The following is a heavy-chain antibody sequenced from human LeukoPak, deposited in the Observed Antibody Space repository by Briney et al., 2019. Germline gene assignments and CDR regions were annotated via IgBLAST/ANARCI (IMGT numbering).Heavy chain of an antibody. D-gene: IGHD1-26*01. CDR3: ARDSEL. CDR2: ISYDGSNK. J-gene: IGHJ4*02. Sequence: PGRSLRLSCAASGFTLSSYVMYWIRQARGKGLEWVAVISYDGSNKFYADSVKGRFTISRDNAKNSLYLQMNSLRAEDTAVYYCARDSELRGQGTLVTVSS. V-gene: IGHV3-30*04. CDR1: GFTLSSYV.